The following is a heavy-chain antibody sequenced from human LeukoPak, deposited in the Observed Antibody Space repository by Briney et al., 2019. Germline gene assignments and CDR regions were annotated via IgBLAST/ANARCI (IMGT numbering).Heavy chain of an antibody. J-gene: IGHJ4*02. D-gene: IGHD2-2*02. Sequence: ASVKVSCKASGGTFSSYAINWVRQATGQGLEWMGWMNPNSGNTGYAQKFQGRVTMTRNTSISTAYMELSSLRSEDTAVYYCARGVYQLLYGTYYFDYWGQGTLVTVSS. CDR3: ARGVYQLLYGTYYFDY. CDR2: MNPNSGNT. CDR1: GGTFSSYA. V-gene: IGHV1-8*02.